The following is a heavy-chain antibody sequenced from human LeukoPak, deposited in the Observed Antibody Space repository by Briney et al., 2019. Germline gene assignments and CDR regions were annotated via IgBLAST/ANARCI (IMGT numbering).Heavy chain of an antibody. V-gene: IGHV3-23*01. D-gene: IGHD4-17*01. J-gene: IGHJ3*01. CDR1: GFSLRSFA. Sequence: PGGSLRLSCAASGFSLRSFAMSWVRQAPGKGLEYVSAISGSGGSTYYADSVEGRFTISKDNSRSTVYLQMNRLRVEDTAIYYCAKTHGDYAPRRAYDVWGPGTMVAVSS. CDR2: ISGSGGST. CDR3: AKTHGDYAPRRAYDV.